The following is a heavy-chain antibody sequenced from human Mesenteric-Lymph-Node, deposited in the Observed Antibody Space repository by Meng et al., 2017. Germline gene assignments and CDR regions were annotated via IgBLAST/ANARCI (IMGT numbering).Heavy chain of an antibody. CDR1: GGSISSSSYY. J-gene: IGHJ3*02. D-gene: IGHD3-10*01. CDR2: IYYSGST. CDR3: ARDQELWFGELLGAFDI. Sequence: SETLSLTCTVSGGSISSSSYYWGWIRQPPGKGLEWIGSIYYSGSTYYNPSLKSRVTISVDTSKNQFTLKLSSVTTADTAVYYCARDQELWFGELLGAFDIWGQGTMVTVSS. V-gene: IGHV4-39*06.